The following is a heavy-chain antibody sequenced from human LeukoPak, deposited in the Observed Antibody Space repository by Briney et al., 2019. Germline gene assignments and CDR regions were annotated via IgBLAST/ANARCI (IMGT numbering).Heavy chain of an antibody. CDR3: ARHHYYDGSGYSEDGFDI. D-gene: IGHD3-22*01. Sequence: GESLKISCKGSGYSFTSYWIGWVRQMPGKGLEWMGIIYPGDSDTRYSPSFQGQVTISADKSISTAYLQWSSLKASDTAMYYCARHHYYDGSGYSEDGFDIWSQGTMVTVSS. J-gene: IGHJ3*02. V-gene: IGHV5-51*01. CDR2: IYPGDSDT. CDR1: GYSFTSYW.